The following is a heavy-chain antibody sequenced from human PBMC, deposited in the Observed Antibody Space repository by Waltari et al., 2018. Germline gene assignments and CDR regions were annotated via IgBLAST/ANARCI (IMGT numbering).Heavy chain of an antibody. CDR3: ARGGGPRTVVALTFDL. CDR2: ISPYNGNA. D-gene: IGHD3-22*01. CDR1: GYTINNFG. V-gene: IGHV1-18*01. J-gene: IGHJ4*02. Sequence: QVQMVPSGAEAKKPGASVKVSWEASGYTINNFGTNWVRQAPGQGLEWMGWISPYNGNADYEQKLQGRVTMTTDTSTKTAFLELRSLRSDDTAVYYCARGGGPRTVVALTFDLWGQGTLVTVSS.